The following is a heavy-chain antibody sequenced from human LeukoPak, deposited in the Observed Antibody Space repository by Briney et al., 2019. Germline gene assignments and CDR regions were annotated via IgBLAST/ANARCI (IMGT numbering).Heavy chain of an antibody. V-gene: IGHV4-59*01. CDR3: ARARSAYYYGSGTPYYYMDV. Sequence: PSETLPLTCTVSGGSISSYYWSWIRQPPGKGLEWIGYIYYSGSTNYNPSLKSRVTISVDTSKNQFSLKLSSVTAADTAVYYCARARSAYYYGSGTPYYYMDVWGKGTTVTVSS. CDR1: GGSISSYY. CDR2: IYYSGST. D-gene: IGHD3-10*01. J-gene: IGHJ6*03.